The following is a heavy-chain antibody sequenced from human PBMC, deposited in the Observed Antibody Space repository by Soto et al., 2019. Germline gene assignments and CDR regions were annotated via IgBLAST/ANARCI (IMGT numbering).Heavy chain of an antibody. CDR1: GRSFSNPYYY. J-gene: IGHJ4*02. V-gene: IGHV4-34*01. CDR2: VNHSGST. D-gene: IGHD6-19*01. CDR3: ASLHTSGRYFED. Sequence: QVQLQQWGAGLLKPSETLSLTCAVFGRSFSNPYYYWSWVRQPPGKGLEWIGDVNHSGSTNYTPSLKSRVTISLDTSKNHFSLRLTSVTAADTAVYYCASLHTSGRYFEDWGQGTLVTVSS.